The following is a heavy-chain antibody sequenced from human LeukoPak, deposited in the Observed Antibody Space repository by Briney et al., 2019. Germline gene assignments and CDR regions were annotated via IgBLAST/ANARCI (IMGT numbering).Heavy chain of an antibody. CDR1: GFTFSTYA. V-gene: IGHV3-23*01. J-gene: IGHJ4*02. CDR3: AKDREIYSGSYYYFDY. Sequence: PGGSLRLSCAASGFTFSTYAMNWVRQAPGKGPEWVSATSATGDTTSYAGSVKGRFIISRDNSKNTLYLQMSSLRAEDTAVYYCAKDREIYSGSYYYFDYWGQGTLVTVSS. CDR2: TSATGDTT. D-gene: IGHD1-26*01.